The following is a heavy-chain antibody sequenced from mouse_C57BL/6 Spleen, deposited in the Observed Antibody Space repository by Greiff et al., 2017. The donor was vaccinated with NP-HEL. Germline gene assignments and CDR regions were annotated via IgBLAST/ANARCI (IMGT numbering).Heavy chain of an antibody. CDR1: GYSITSGYY. J-gene: IGHJ3*01. V-gene: IGHV3-6*01. CDR3: ARVEYYSNSAWFAY. CDR2: ISYDGSN. D-gene: IGHD2-5*01. Sequence: EVKLLESGPGLVKPSQSLSLTCSVTGYSITSGYYWNWIRQFPGNKLEWMGYISYDGSNNYNPSLKNRISITRDTSKNQFFLKLNSVTTEDPATYYCARVEYYSNSAWFAYWGQGTLVTVSA.